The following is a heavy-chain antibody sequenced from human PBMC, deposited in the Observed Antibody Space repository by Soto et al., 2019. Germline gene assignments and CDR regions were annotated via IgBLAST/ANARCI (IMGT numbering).Heavy chain of an antibody. CDR3: ASGIQLWLRRINNGYSG. Sequence: QVQLVQSGAEVKKPESSVKVSCKAPGGTFSTYAISWVRQAPGQGLEWMGGIIPRFGTANYAKRFQDRVTITADESTNTVYMELSSLRSEDTAVYFCASGIQLWLRRINNGYSGWGQGTLVTVSS. D-gene: IGHD5-18*01. CDR2: IIPRFGTA. V-gene: IGHV1-69*12. J-gene: IGHJ4*02. CDR1: GGTFSTYA.